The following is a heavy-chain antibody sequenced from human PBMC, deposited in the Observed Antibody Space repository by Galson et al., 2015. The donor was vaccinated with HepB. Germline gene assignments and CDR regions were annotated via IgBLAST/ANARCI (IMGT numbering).Heavy chain of an antibody. CDR2: ISYDGSNK. Sequence: SLRLSCAASGFTFSSYAMHWVRQAPGKGLEWVAVISYDGSNKYYADSVKGRFTISRDNSKNTLYLQMNSLRAEDTAVYYCAREGELLWFGELFNAGSYGMDVWGQGTTVTVSS. CDR1: GFTFSSYA. V-gene: IGHV3-30-3*01. J-gene: IGHJ6*02. D-gene: IGHD3-10*01. CDR3: AREGELLWFGELFNAGSYGMDV.